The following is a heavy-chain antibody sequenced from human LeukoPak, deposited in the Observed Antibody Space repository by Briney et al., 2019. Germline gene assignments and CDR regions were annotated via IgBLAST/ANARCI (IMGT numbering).Heavy chain of an antibody. Sequence: SETLSLTCTVSGGSISSYYWSWIRQPAGKGLEWIWRVYTSGSTNYNPSLKSRLTMSVDTSKNQFSLKLSSVTAADTAVYYCARDLEVHEGLFDCWGQGTLVTVSS. CDR3: ARDLEVHEGLFDC. V-gene: IGHV4-4*07. CDR1: GGSISSYY. CDR2: VYTSGST. D-gene: IGHD1-1*01. J-gene: IGHJ4*02.